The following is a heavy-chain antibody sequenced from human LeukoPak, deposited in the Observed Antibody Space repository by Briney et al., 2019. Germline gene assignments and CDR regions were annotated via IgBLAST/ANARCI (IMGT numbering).Heavy chain of an antibody. J-gene: IGHJ5*02. V-gene: IGHV3-53*01. CDR2: IYIGGGT. D-gene: IGHD5-12*01. CDR1: GFTVSSNY. CDR3: ATVMVATTNWFDP. Sequence: PGGSLRLSCAASGFTVSSNYMSWVRQAPGKGLEWVSIIYIGGGTYYTESVKGRFTISRDNSRNTLNLQMNSLRVEDTAVYYCATVMVATTNWFDPWGQGTLVTVSS.